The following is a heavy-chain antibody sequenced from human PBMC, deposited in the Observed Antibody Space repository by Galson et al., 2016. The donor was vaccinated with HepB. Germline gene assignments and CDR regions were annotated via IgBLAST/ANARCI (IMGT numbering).Heavy chain of an antibody. D-gene: IGHD1-1*01. CDR2: ISVSGST. J-gene: IGHJ4*02. CDR1: GGSINTYY. CDR3: ARDGTTGTTLAH. V-gene: IGHV4-4*07. Sequence: SETLSLTCTVSGGSINTYYWSWIRQPAGKTLEWIGRISVSGSTNYNPSLKSRVTMSVDRSKNQFSLRLSSVTAADTAVYYCARDGTTGTTLAHWGQGTLVTVSS.